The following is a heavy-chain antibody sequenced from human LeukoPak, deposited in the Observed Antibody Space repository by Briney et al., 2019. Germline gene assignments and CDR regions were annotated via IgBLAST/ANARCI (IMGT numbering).Heavy chain of an antibody. J-gene: IGHJ5*02. D-gene: IGHD2-2*01. CDR1: GFTFNSYW. CDR2: IKEDGSAQ. V-gene: IGHV3-7*01. Sequence: GESLRLSCAASGFTFNSYWMSWVRQAAGKGLEWVANIKEDGSAQYYVDSVKGRFTISRDNAKNSLNLQMNSLRAEDTAVYYCATSSNAPGNHWGQGTLVTVSS. CDR3: ATSSNAPGNH.